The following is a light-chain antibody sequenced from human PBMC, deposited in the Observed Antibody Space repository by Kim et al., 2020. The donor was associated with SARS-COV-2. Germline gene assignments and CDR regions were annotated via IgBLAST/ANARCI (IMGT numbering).Light chain of an antibody. CDR2: DAS. CDR3: QQHNNWPPWT. Sequence: SPGERATLSCRASQSVTSNLAWYQQKPGQAPRLLIYDASTRATGIPARFSGSGSGTEFTLTISSLQSEDFAVYYCQQHNNWPPWTFGQGTKVDIK. J-gene: IGKJ1*01. V-gene: IGKV3-15*01. CDR1: QSVTSN.